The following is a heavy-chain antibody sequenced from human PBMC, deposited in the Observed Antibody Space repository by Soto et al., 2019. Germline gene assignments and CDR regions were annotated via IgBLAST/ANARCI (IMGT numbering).Heavy chain of an antibody. D-gene: IGHD1-7*01. CDR2: INAGNGNT. Sequence: QVQLVQSGAEEKKPGASVMVSCKASGYTFTSYTMHWVRQAPGQRLEWMGRINAGNGNTKSSQKFEGRVTVTRDTSASTAYMELSSLRSEDTAVYYCSSDPWNYVSGWFDPWGQGTLVTVSS. J-gene: IGHJ5*02. CDR3: SSDPWNYVSGWFDP. CDR1: GYTFTSYT. V-gene: IGHV1-3*05.